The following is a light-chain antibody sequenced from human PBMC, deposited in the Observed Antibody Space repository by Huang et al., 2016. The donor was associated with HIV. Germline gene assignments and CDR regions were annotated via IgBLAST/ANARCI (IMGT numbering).Light chain of an antibody. V-gene: IGKV1-27*01. J-gene: IGKJ1*01. CDR1: QDIGNF. CDR2: SAS. Sequence: DIQMTQSPPSLSASQGVRVTLTCRASQDIGNFLAWFQQKPGGAPKLLIFSASTLHLGVPSRFTGRGSGTEFTLTITNLHPEDVATYYCQRYDTAPRAFGPGTKVDI. CDR3: QRYDTAPRA.